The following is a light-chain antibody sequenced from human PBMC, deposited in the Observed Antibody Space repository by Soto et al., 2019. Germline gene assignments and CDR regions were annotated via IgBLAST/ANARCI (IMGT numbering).Light chain of an antibody. CDR2: GTS. V-gene: IGKV3-20*01. CDR3: QHYGSSPPMYT. CDR1: QSVTTTY. J-gene: IGKJ2*01. Sequence: VLTQSPGTLYLSPGERATLSCRTSQSVTTTYLGWYQQKPGQAPRLLVYGTSSRATGIPDRFSGSGSGTDLTLTISSLEPEDVAVYYCQHYGSSPPMYTFGQGTKLEIK.